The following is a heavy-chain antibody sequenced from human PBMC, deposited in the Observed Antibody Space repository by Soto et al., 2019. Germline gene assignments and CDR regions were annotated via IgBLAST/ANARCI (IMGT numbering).Heavy chain of an antibody. CDR3: ESPSYSSSSARGMDV. D-gene: IGHD6-6*01. J-gene: IGHJ6*02. Sequence: PGGSLRLSCAASGFTFSSYWMHWVRQAPGKGLVWVSRINSDGSSTSYADYVKGRFTISRDNAKNTLYLQMNSLRAEDTAVYYCESPSYSSSSARGMDVWGQGTTVTVS. CDR1: GFTFSSYW. V-gene: IGHV3-74*01. CDR2: INSDGSST.